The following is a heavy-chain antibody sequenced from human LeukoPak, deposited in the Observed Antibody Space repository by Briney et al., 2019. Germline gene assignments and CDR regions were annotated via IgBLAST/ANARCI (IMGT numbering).Heavy chain of an antibody. V-gene: IGHV4-39*01. CDR2: IHYSGST. CDR3: ARLDITGTSYVFDY. D-gene: IGHD1-20*01. J-gene: IGHJ4*02. CDR1: GGSISSSSYY. Sequence: SETLSLTCTVSGGSISSSSYYWGWIRQPPGKGLEWIGSIHYSGSTYYNPSLRSRVTISVDTPKNQFSLRLSSVTAADTAVYYCARLDITGTSYVFDYWGQGTLVTVSS.